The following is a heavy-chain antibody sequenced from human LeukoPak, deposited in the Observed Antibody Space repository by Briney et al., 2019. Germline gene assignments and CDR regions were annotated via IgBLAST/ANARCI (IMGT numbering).Heavy chain of an antibody. J-gene: IGHJ4*02. V-gene: IGHV7-4-1*02. D-gene: IGHD3-22*01. CDR3: ARDSETLYYYESRAYFDY. CDR2: INTNTGNP. Sequence: GASVKVSCKASGYTFTSYAMNWVRQAPGQGLEWMGWINTNTGNPTYAQGFTGRFVFSLDTSVSTAYLQISSLKAEDTAVYYCARDSETLYYYESRAYFDYWGQGTLVTVSS. CDR1: GYTFTSYA.